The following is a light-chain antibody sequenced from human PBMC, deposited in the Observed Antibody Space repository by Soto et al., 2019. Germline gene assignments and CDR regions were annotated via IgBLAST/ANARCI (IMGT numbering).Light chain of an antibody. V-gene: IGKV1-5*01. CDR3: QQYNTYS. CDR1: QSISSW. Sequence: DIQMTQSPSTLSASVGDRVTITCRASQSISSWLAWYLQKPGKAPKLLIYEARNLESGVPSRFSGSGSGTEFSLTISSLQPDDFATYYCQQYNTYSFGQGTKVDIK. J-gene: IGKJ1*01. CDR2: EAR.